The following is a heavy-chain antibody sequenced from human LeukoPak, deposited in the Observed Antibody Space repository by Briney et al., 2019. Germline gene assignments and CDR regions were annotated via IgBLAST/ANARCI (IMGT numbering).Heavy chain of an antibody. CDR3: ASKGGFDD. CDR2: INSSGSAI. D-gene: IGHD2-15*01. CDR1: GFSFSTYE. Sequence: GGSLRLSCAASGFSFSTYEMNWVRQAPGKGLEWVSYINSSGSAIFYADSVKGRFTISRDNAKNSLFLQMNSLRAEDTAFYYCASKGGFDDWGQGTLVTVSS. V-gene: IGHV3-48*03. J-gene: IGHJ4*02.